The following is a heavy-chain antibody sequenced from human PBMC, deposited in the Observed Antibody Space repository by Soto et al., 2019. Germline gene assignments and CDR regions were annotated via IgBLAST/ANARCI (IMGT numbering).Heavy chain of an antibody. CDR3: AKPSGWYSAFDI. V-gene: IGHV3-23*01. CDR2: ISGSGGST. Sequence: GGSLRLSCAASGFTFSTYAMSWVRQAPGKGLEWVSAISGSGGSTYYADSVKGRFTISRDNSKNTLYLQMNSLRAEDTAVYCCAKPSGWYSAFDIWGQGTMVTVSS. CDR1: GFTFSTYA. J-gene: IGHJ3*02. D-gene: IGHD6-19*01.